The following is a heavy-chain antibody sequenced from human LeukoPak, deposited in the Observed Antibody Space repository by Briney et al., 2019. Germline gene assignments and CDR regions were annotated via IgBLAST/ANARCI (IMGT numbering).Heavy chain of an antibody. V-gene: IGHV1-46*01. Sequence: GASVKVSCKASGYTFTNYHLHWVRQAPGQGLEWMGITNPSGDSTTYAQKFQGRVTVTRDTSTSTVYMELSSLTSEDTAVYYCARRVVTATHDAFDIWGQGTMVTVSS. D-gene: IGHD2-21*02. J-gene: IGHJ3*02. CDR2: TNPSGDST. CDR3: ARRVVTATHDAFDI. CDR1: GYTFTNYH.